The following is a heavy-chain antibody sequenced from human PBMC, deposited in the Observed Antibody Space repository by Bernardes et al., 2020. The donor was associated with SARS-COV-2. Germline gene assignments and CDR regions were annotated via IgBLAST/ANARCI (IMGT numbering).Heavy chain of an antibody. D-gene: IGHD1-26*01. V-gene: IGHV3-33*01. CDR3: ARDVIIVGATADDY. J-gene: IGHJ4*02. CDR2: IWYDGSNK. Sequence: GGSLRLSCAASGFTFSSYGMHWVRQAPGKGLEWVAVIWYDGSNKYYADSVKGRFTISRDNSKNTLYLQMNSLRAEDTAVYYCARDVIIVGATADDYWGQGTLVTVSS. CDR1: GFTFSSYG.